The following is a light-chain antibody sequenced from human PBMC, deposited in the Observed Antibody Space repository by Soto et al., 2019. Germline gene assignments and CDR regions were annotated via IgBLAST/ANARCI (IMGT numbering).Light chain of an antibody. CDR3: QQFNSYHLT. V-gene: IGKV1-13*02. CDR2: DVS. Sequence: AIQLTQSPTSLSASVGDRVTITCRASQGISSALAWYQQKPGKAPKFLIYDVSSLESGVPSRFSGSGSGTDFTLTISSLQPEDFVTYYCQQFNSYHLTFGPGTKVDI. J-gene: IGKJ3*01. CDR1: QGISSA.